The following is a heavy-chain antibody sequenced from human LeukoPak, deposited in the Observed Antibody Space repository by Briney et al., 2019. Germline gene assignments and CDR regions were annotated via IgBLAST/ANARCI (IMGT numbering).Heavy chain of an antibody. J-gene: IGHJ4*02. V-gene: IGHV3-11*01. CDR1: GFTFSDYY. Sequence: PGGSLRLSCAASGFTFSDYYMSWIRQAPGKGLEWLSYISSSADRKYYGDSVKGRFTISRDDAKKSVYLQMNSLRVEDTAVYYCARDYCSSSSCNMGIPYDNYWGQGTLVTVSS. CDR3: ARDYCSSSSCNMGIPYDNY. D-gene: IGHD2-2*01. CDR2: ISSSADRK.